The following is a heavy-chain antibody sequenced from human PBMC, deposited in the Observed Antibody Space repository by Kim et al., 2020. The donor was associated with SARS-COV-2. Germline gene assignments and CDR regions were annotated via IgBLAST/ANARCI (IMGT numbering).Heavy chain of an antibody. CDR3: ARDRWLQSNYGFDY. V-gene: IGHV3-33*01. J-gene: IGHJ4*02. D-gene: IGHD4-17*01. Sequence: VDSVKVRFTISRDNSKNTLYLQMNSLRAEDTAAYYCARDRWLQSNYGFDYWGQGTLVTVSS.